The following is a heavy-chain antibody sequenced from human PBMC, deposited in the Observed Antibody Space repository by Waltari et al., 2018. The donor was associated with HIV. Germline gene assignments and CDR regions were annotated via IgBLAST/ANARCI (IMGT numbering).Heavy chain of an antibody. J-gene: IGHJ4*02. CDR3: ARGESVSVSKIPPGYRFDF. CDR2: INPISGST. V-gene: IGHV1-2*06. D-gene: IGHD2-15*01. CDR1: GYSFTAYY. Sequence: QVQLVQSGAELKKPGASVEFSCRASGYSFTAYYVHWVGSAPGQGLQGMGRINPISGSTNIPLTFQGRITMTRDTSSGAVFMELRGLKFNDTALYYCARGESVSVSKIPPGYRFDFWGQGTLITVSS.